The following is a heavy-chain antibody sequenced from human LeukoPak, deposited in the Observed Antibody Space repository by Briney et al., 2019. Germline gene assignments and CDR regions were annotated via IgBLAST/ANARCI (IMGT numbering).Heavy chain of an antibody. CDR3: ARGPDYYDSSGLYYFDY. V-gene: IGHV3-53*04. D-gene: IGHD3-22*01. Sequence: GGSLRLSCAASGFTVSSNYMSWVRQAPGKGLEWVSVIYSGGGTYYADSVKGRFTISRHNSKNTLYLQMNSLRAEDTAVYYCARGPDYYDSSGLYYFDYWGQGTLVTVSS. CDR1: GFTVSSNY. CDR2: IYSGGGT. J-gene: IGHJ4*02.